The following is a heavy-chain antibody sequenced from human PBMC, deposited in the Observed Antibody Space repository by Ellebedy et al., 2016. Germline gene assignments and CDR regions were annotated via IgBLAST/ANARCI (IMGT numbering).Heavy chain of an antibody. D-gene: IGHD4-17*01. V-gene: IGHV3-23*01. J-gene: IGHJ4*02. CDR1: GFTFGNFF. Sequence: GGSLRLXCVASGFTFGNFFMGWVRQAPGKGLEWVSTMRGDGAKTHLADSVKGRFTMSRDIPKNTVYLQMNRLRAEDTAVYYCRQGHYANYWGQGTLVTVSS. CDR2: MRGDGAKT. CDR3: RQGHYANY.